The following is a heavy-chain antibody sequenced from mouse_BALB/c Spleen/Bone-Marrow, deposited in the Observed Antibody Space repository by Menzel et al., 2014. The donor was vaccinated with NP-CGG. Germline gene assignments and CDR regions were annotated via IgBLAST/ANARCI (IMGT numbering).Heavy chain of an antibody. D-gene: IGHD4-1*01. CDR2: IDPANGNT. CDR1: GLNIKDTY. V-gene: IGHV14-3*02. Sequence: VQLQQSGAELVKPGASVKLSCTASGLNIKDTYMHWVKQRPEQGLEWIGRIDPANGNTKYDPKFQGKATITADTSSNTAYLQLSSLTSGDTAVYYCARWEYYAMDYWGQGTSVTVSS. J-gene: IGHJ4*01. CDR3: ARWEYYAMDY.